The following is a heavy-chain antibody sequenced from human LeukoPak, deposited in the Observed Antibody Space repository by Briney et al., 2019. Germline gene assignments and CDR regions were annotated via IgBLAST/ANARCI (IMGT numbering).Heavy chain of an antibody. J-gene: IGHJ4*02. CDR1: GFTFSSYW. Sequence: GGSLRLSCAVSGFTFSSYWMHWVRQAPGKGLVWVSRIDRDGSRINYADSVKGRFTISRDNGKNTLFPQMNSLRAEDAAVYYCVRGNDYGGPHYWGQGTLVTVSS. CDR3: VRGNDYGGPHY. V-gene: IGHV3-74*01. CDR2: IDRDGSRI. D-gene: IGHD4-23*01.